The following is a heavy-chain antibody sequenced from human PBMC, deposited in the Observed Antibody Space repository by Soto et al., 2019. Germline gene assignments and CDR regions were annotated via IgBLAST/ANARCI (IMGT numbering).Heavy chain of an antibody. CDR3: ATDLKWITMVRGVSRSYGMDV. CDR1: GFTFSSYG. Sequence: QVQVVESGGGVVQPGRSLRLSCAASGFTFSSYGMHWVRQAPGKGLEWVAIISYDGSNKYYADSVKGRCTISRDNSKNTLYLQMNSLRAEDTAVYYCATDLKWITMVRGVSRSYGMDVWGQGTTVTVSS. V-gene: IGHV3-30*03. CDR2: ISYDGSNK. D-gene: IGHD3-10*01. J-gene: IGHJ6*02.